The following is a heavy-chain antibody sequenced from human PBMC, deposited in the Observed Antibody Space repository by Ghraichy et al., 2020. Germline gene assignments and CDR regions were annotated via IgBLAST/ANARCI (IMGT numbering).Heavy chain of an antibody. J-gene: IGHJ6*02. V-gene: IGHV1-2*04. D-gene: IGHD4-23*01. CDR2: INPNSGGT. CDR3: ARDSTSGYSGFYYYYGMDV. Sequence: ASVKVSCKASGYTFTGYYMHWVRQAPGQGLEWMGWINPNSGGTNYAQKFQGWVTMTRDTSISTAYMELSRLRSDDTAVYYCARDSTSGYSGFYYYYGMDVWGQGTTVTVSS. CDR1: GYTFTGYY.